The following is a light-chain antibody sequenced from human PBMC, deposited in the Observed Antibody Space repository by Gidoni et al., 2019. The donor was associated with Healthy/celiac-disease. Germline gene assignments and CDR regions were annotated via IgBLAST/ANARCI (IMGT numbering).Light chain of an antibody. CDR1: QSVSSSY. Sequence: EIVMTQSPATLSLSPGERATLSCRASQSVSSSYLSWYQQKPGQAPRLLIYGASTRATGIPARFSGSGSGTDFTLTISSLQPEDFAVYYCQQDYNLPFTFGLGTKVDIK. CDR2: GAS. V-gene: IGKV3D-7*01. J-gene: IGKJ3*01. CDR3: QQDYNLPFT.